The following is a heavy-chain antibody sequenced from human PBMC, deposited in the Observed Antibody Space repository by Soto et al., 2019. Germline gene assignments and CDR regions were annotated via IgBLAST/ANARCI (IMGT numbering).Heavy chain of an antibody. J-gene: IGHJ5*02. V-gene: IGHV4-61*01. CDR3: ARERGDSHWIDP. CDR1: GGSVSSESYY. Sequence: SETLSLTCSVSGGSVSSESYYWSWIRQTPGKGLEWIGNVENSGSTKYNPSLKSRVTISVDTSKNQFSLKLSSVTGADAAVYYCARERGDSHWIDPWGQGTLVTVSS. CDR2: VENSGST. D-gene: IGHD2-21*01.